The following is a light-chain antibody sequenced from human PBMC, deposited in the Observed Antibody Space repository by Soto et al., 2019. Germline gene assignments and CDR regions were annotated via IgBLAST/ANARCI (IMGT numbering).Light chain of an antibody. CDR1: QSLSSYN. CDR3: QQYATSPLT. J-gene: IGKJ1*01. Sequence: EIVLTQSPGTLSLSPGERATLSCRASQSLSSYNLAWYQQKPGQAPRLVIHGASNRATGIPDRFSASGSGTEFTLTISRLEPEDVAVYYCQQYATSPLTFGHGTKVDIK. V-gene: IGKV3-20*01. CDR2: GAS.